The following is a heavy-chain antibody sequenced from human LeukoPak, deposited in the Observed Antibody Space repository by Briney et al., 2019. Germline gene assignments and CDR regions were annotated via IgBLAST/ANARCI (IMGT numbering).Heavy chain of an antibody. CDR2: ISSSSSYI. V-gene: IGHV3-21*01. D-gene: IGHD5-24*01. CDR3: AREGTRRDGYNYFDY. Sequence: GGSLRLSCAASGFTFSSYSMNWVRQAPGKGLEWVSSISSSSSYIYYADSVKGRFTISRDNAKNSLYLQMNSLRAEDTAVYYCAREGTRRDGYNYFDYWGQGTLVTVSS. CDR1: GFTFSSYS. J-gene: IGHJ4*02.